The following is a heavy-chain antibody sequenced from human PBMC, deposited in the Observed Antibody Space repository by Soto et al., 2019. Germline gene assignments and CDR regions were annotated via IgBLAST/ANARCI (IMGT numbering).Heavy chain of an antibody. CDR2: IYYSGST. CDR1: GGSISSYY. J-gene: IGHJ4*02. Sequence: QVQLQESGPGLVKPSETLSLTCTVSGGSISSYYWSWIRQPPGKGLEWIGYIYYSGSTNYNPSLKSRGTISVDTSKNQFALKLSSVTAADTAVYYCARLLGSSWFLFDYWGQGTLVTVSS. V-gene: IGHV4-59*08. CDR3: ARLLGSSWFLFDY. D-gene: IGHD6-13*01.